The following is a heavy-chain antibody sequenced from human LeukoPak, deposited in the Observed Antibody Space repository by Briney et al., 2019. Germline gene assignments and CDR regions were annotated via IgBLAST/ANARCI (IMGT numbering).Heavy chain of an antibody. CDR2: MNPNSGNT. D-gene: IGHD2-15*01. CDR1: GYTFTSYD. CDR3: AREGYCSGGSCPLLYYYYYYGMDV. Sequence: GASVKVSCKASGYTFTSYDINWVRQATGQGLEWMGWMNPNSGNTGYAQKFQGRVTMTRNTSISTAYMELSSLRSEDTAVYYCAREGYCSGGSCPLLYYYYYYGMDVWGQGTTVTVSS. V-gene: IGHV1-8*01. J-gene: IGHJ6*02.